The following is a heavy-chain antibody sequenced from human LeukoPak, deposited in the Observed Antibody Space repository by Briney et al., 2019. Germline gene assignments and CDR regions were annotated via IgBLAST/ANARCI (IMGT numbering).Heavy chain of an antibody. J-gene: IGHJ4*02. CDR1: GFTFSSYG. Sequence: SGGSLRLSCAASGFTFSSYGMYWVRQAPGKGLEWVAFIRYDGSNKYYADSVKGRFTISRDNSKNTLYLQMNSLRAEDTAVYYCAKAELSSSWFDYWGQRTLVTVSS. CDR3: AKAELSSSWFDY. V-gene: IGHV3-30*02. D-gene: IGHD6-13*01. CDR2: IRYDGSNK.